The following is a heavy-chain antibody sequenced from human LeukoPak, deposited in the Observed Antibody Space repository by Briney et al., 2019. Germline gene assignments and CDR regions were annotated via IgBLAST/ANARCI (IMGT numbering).Heavy chain of an antibody. CDR1: GFTFSNAW. J-gene: IGHJ4*02. V-gene: IGHV3-15*01. CDR2: IKSKTDGGTT. CDR3: TTRVLRYFDWLP. Sequence: GGSLRLSCAASGFTFSNAWMSWVRQAPGKGLEWVGRIKSKTDGGTTDHAAPVKGRFTISRDDSKNTLYLQMNSLKTEDTAVYYCTTRVLRYFDWLPWGQGTLVTVSS. D-gene: IGHD3-9*01.